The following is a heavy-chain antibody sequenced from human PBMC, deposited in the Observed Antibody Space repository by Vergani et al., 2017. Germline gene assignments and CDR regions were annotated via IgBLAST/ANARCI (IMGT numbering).Heavy chain of an antibody. CDR2: ISAYNGNT. CDR3: ARDGARTVSGAAAGFDY. J-gene: IGHJ4*02. CDR1: GYTLTELS. D-gene: IGHD6-13*01. V-gene: IGHV1-18*01. Sequence: QVQLVQSGAEVKKPGASVKVSCKVSGYTLTELSMHWVRQAPGQGLEWMGWISAYNGNTNYAQKLQGRVTMTTDTSTSTAYMELRSLRSDDTAVYYCARDGARTVSGAAAGFDYWGQGTLVTVSS.